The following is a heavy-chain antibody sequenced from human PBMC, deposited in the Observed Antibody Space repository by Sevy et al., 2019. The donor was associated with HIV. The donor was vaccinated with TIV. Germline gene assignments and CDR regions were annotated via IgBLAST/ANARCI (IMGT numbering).Heavy chain of an antibody. D-gene: IGHD6-19*01. V-gene: IGHV4-39*01. CDR2: VYFSGST. Sequence: SETLSLTCSVSDGSTSSSRHCWGWIRQPPGKGLEWIGSVYFSGSTFYNPSLKSRVTISVDTSKNLFSLKLSSVTAADTAVYYCARHAQWLVQTPLDYWGQGTLVTVSS. CDR1: DGSTSSSRHC. J-gene: IGHJ4*02. CDR3: ARHAQWLVQTPLDY.